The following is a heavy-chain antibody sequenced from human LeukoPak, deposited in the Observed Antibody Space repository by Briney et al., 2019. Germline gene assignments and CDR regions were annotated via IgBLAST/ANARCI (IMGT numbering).Heavy chain of an antibody. CDR3: ARTLYSGSYCFDY. J-gene: IGHJ4*02. CDR1: GYTFTSYG. D-gene: IGHD1-26*01. CDR2: INPNSGGT. Sequence: ASVKVSCKASGYTFTSYGISWVRQAPGQGLEWMGWINPNSGGTNYAQKFQGRVTMTRDTSISTAYMELSRLRSDDTAVYYCARTLYSGSYCFDYWGQGTLVTVSS. V-gene: IGHV1-2*02.